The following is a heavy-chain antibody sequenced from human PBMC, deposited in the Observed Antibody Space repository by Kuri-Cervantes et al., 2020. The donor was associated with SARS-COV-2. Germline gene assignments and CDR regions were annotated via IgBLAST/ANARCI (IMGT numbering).Heavy chain of an antibody. J-gene: IGHJ5*02. CDR1: GFTFSTYS. V-gene: IGHV3-21*01. D-gene: IGHD2-2*01. CDR2: ISSSSSQR. CDR3: ARANVVVLAAMGFDP. Sequence: GESLKISCAASGFTFSTYSMTWVRQAPGKGLEWVSSISSSSSQRYYVDSVKGRFTISRDNAKNSLYLQMNSLRAEDTAVYYCARANVVVLAAMGFDPWGQGTLVTVSS.